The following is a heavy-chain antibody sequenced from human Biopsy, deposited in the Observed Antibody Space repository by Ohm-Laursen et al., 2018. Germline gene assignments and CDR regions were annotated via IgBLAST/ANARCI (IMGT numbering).Heavy chain of an antibody. CDR2: NNQNWNT. CDR3: ARGLPRIAPMVRGRRTWFDP. D-gene: IGHD3-10*01. V-gene: IGHV4-34*01. J-gene: IGHJ5*02. Sequence: SDTLSLTCAVYGGSFSGYYLSWIRPTPGEGVGGVGGNNQNWNTHYKPSLDSRVAISADTSKNQFSLNLYSVTAADTAVYFCARGLPRIAPMVRGRRTWFDPWGQGTLVTVSS. CDR1: GGSFSGYY.